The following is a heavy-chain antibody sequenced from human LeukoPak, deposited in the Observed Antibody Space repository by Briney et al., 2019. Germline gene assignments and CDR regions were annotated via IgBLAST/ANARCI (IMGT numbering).Heavy chain of an antibody. CDR2: IYTSGST. Sequence: SETLSLTCTVSGGSISSGNYYWSWIRQPAGKGLEWIGRIYTSGSTNYNPSLKSRVTISVDTSKNQFSLKLSSVTAADTAVYYCARGGYSYGYGYWGQGTLVTVSS. J-gene: IGHJ4*02. V-gene: IGHV4-61*02. CDR3: ARGGYSYGYGY. D-gene: IGHD5-18*01. CDR1: GGSISSGNYY.